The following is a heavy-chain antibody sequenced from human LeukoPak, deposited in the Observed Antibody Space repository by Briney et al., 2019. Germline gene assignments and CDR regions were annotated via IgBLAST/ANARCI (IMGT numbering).Heavy chain of an antibody. CDR2: ITQDGSEK. D-gene: IGHD3-22*01. CDR1: GFTFSSYW. J-gene: IGHJ3*02. Sequence: GGSLRLSCAASGFTFSSYWMSWVRQAPGKGLEWVANITQDGSEKYYVDSVKGRFTISRDNAKNSLYLQMNSLRAEDTAVYYCAKNYDSSGYYESVDAFDIWGQGTMVTVSS. CDR3: AKNYDSSGYYESVDAFDI. V-gene: IGHV3-7*01.